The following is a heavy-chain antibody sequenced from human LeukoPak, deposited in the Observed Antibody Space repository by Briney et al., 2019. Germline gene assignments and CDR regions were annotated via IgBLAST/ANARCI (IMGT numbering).Heavy chain of an antibody. D-gene: IGHD6-19*01. Sequence: GGSLRLSCAASGFTCSSYWMSWVRQAPGKGLEWVANIKQDGSEKYYVDSVKGRFTISRDNAKNSLYLQMNSPRAEDTAVYYCARSSIAVAGKPFDYWGQGTLVTVSS. CDR1: GFTCSSYW. V-gene: IGHV3-7*01. J-gene: IGHJ4*02. CDR2: IKQDGSEK. CDR3: ARSSIAVAGKPFDY.